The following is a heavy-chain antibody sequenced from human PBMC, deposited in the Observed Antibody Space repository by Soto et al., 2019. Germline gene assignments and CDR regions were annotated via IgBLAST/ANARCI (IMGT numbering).Heavy chain of an antibody. D-gene: IGHD2-15*01. CDR2: IKQEGSEK. Sequence: EVQLVESGGGLVQPGGSLRLSCAASGFTFSSYWMSWVRQAPGKGLEWVANIKQEGSEKYYVDSVKGRFTISRDNAKNSLYLQMNSLRAEDTAVYYCARDRKGYCSGGSCYSSYYYYYMDVWGKGTTVTVSS. V-gene: IGHV3-7*01. CDR1: GFTFSSYW. J-gene: IGHJ6*03. CDR3: ARDRKGYCSGGSCYSSYYYYYMDV.